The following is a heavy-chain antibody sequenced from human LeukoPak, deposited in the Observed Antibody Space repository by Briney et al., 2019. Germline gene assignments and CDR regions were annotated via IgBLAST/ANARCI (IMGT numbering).Heavy chain of an antibody. CDR2: ISSNGGST. V-gene: IGHV3-64*01. CDR3: ARVLPSVEFSGLGY. J-gene: IGHJ4*02. D-gene: IGHD3-16*01. Sequence: GGSLRLSCAASGFTFSSYAMHWVRQAPGKGLEYVSAISSNGGSTYYANSVKGRFTISRDNSKNTLYLQMGSLRAEDMAVYYCARVLPSVEFSGLGYWGREPWSPSPQ. CDR1: GFTFSSYA.